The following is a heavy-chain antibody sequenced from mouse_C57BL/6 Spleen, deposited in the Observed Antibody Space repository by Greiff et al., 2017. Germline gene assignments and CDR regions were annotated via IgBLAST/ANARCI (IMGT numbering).Heavy chain of an antibody. CDR2: IYPGGGYT. J-gene: IGHJ4*01. V-gene: IGHV1-63*01. CDR3: ALDSSGTRAMDY. Sequence: QVQLQQSGAELVRPGTSVKMSCKASGYTFTNYWIGWAKQRPGHGLEWIGDIYPGGGYTNYNEKFKGKATLTADKSSSTAYMQFSSLTSEDSTIYYCALDSSGTRAMDYWGQGASVTVSS. D-gene: IGHD3-2*02. CDR1: GYTFTNYW.